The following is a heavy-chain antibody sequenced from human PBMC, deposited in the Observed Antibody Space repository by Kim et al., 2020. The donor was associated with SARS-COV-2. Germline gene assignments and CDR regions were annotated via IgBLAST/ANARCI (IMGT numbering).Heavy chain of an antibody. CDR2: IYYSGST. D-gene: IGHD6-13*01. Sequence: SETLSLTCTVSGGSISSYYWSWIRQPPGKGLEWIGYIYYSGSTNYNPSLKSRVTISVDTSKNQFSLKLSSVTAADTAVYYCARDGGGGSWYWFDPWGQGTLVTVSS. CDR1: GGSISSYY. V-gene: IGHV4-59*13. J-gene: IGHJ5*02. CDR3: ARDGGGGSWYWFDP.